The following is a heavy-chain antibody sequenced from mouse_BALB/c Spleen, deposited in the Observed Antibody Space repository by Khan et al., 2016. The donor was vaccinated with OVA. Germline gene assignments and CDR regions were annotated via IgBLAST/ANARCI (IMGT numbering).Heavy chain of an antibody. CDR2: INPSNGYT. CDR3: VRDGADNRNDSCCAY. D-gene: IGHD2-14*01. CDR1: GYTFTSYT. J-gene: IGHJ3*01. V-gene: IGHV1-4*01. Sequence: QVQLKQSGAELARPGASVKMSCKASGYTFTSYTIHWIKKRPGQGLEWIGYINPSNGYTNYNQKFKDKATLTTDKSSTTAYLQLSSLTSDDPADYNGVRDGADNRNDSCCAYWGQGTLVTVSA.